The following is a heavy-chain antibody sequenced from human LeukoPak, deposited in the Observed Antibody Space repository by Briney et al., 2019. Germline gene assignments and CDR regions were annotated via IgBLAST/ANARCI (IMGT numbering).Heavy chain of an antibody. V-gene: IGHV4-38-2*02. CDR2: IYHSGRT. J-gene: IGHJ4*02. CDR1: GYSISSDYY. D-gene: IGHD4-17*01. CDR3: ARVDYGDYALYLDY. Sequence: PSETLSLTCTVSGYSISSDYYWGWIRQPPGKGLEWIGSIYHSGRTYYNPSLKSRLTISVDTSKNQLSLKLSSVTAADTAVYYCARVDYGDYALYLDYWGQGTLVTVSS.